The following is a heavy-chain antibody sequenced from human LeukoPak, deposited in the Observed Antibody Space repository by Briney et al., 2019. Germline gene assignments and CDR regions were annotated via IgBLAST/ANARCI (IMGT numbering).Heavy chain of an antibody. Sequence: KPGESLKISCKGSGYSFTSYWIGWVRQMPGKGLEWMGIIYPGDSDTRYSPSFQGQVTISADKSISTAYLQWSSLKASDTAMYYCARQIAGCSGGSCYFLDYWGQGTLVTVSS. V-gene: IGHV5-51*01. CDR2: IYPGDSDT. CDR1: GYSFTSYW. J-gene: IGHJ4*02. D-gene: IGHD2-15*01. CDR3: ARQIAGCSGGSCYFLDY.